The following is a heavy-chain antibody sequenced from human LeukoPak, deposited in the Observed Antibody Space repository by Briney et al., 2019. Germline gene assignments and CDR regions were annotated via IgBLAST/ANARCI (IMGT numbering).Heavy chain of an antibody. CDR3: ARDYFLGSGSYPGDYFDY. CDR2: INPSGGST. CDR1: GYTFTSYY. D-gene: IGHD3-10*01. Sequence: ASVKVSCKASGYTFTSYYMHWVRQAPGQGLEWMGIINPSGGSTSYAQKFQGRVTMTRDTSTSTVYMELSSLRSEDTAVYYCARDYFLGSGSYPGDYFDYWGQGTLVTVSS. V-gene: IGHV1-46*01. J-gene: IGHJ4*02.